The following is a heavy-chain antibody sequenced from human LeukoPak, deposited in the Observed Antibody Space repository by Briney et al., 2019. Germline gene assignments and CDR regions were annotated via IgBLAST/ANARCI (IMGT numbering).Heavy chain of an antibody. J-gene: IGHJ4*02. V-gene: IGHV3-23*01. D-gene: IGHD3-10*01. CDR3: AKDRLWFVELPGY. Sequence: PGGSLRLSCPASGFTFSSYAMSWVRPAPGKGLEWVSAISGSGGSTYYADSVKGRFTISRDNSKNTLDLQMNSRRAEDTAVYYCAKDRLWFVELPGYWGEGTLVTVSS. CDR1: GFTFSSYA. CDR2: ISGSGGST.